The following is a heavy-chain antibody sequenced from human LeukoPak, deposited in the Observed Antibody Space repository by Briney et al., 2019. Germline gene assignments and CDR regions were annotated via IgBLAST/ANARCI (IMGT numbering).Heavy chain of an antibody. J-gene: IGHJ4*02. Sequence: GGSLRLSCAASGFTFSSYAMHWVRQAPGKGLEWVAVISYDGSNKYYADSVKGRFTISRDNSKNTLYLQMNGLRAEDTAVYYCAREGFDSSGYSFDYWGQGTLVTVSS. D-gene: IGHD3-22*01. CDR3: AREGFDSSGYSFDY. V-gene: IGHV3-30-3*01. CDR1: GFTFSSYA. CDR2: ISYDGSNK.